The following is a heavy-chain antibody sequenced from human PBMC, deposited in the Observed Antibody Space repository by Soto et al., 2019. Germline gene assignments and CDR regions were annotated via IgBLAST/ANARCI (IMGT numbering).Heavy chain of an antibody. CDR1: GGSISSSNW. Sequence: QVQLQESGPGLVKPSGTLSLTCAVSGGSISSSNWWSWVRQPPGKGLEWIGEIYHSGSTNYNPSLKSRVTISVDKSKNQFSLRLNSVSDADTALYYCARLFAGATGNWYFDLWGRGTLVTVSS. D-gene: IGHD1-1*01. J-gene: IGHJ2*01. V-gene: IGHV4-4*02. CDR3: ARLFAGATGNWYFDL. CDR2: IYHSGST.